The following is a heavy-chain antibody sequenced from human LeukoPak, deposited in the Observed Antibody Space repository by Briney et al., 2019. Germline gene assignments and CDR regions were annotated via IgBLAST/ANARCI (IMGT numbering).Heavy chain of an antibody. CDR3: ARFSRYCSSTSCSYYFDY. D-gene: IGHD2-2*01. CDR2: IYYSGST. V-gene: IGHV4-59*01. Sequence: ETLSLTCTVSGGSISSYYWSWIRQPPGKGLEGIGYIYYSGSTNYNPSLKSRVTISVDTSKNQFSLKLSSVTAADTAVYYCARFSRYCSSTSCSYYFDYWGQGTLVTVSS. J-gene: IGHJ4*02. CDR1: GGSISSYY.